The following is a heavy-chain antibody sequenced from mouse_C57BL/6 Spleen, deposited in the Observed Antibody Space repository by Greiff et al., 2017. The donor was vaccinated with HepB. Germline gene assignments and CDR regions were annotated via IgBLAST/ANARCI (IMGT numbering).Heavy chain of an antibody. Sequence: EVQLVESGGGLVKPGGSLKLSCAASGFTFSDYGMHWVRQAPEKGLEWVAYISSGSSTIYYADTVKGRFTISRDNAKNTLFLQMTSLRSEDTAMYYCAREKNGNYWYFDVWGTGTTVTVSS. CDR3: AREKNGNYWYFDV. J-gene: IGHJ1*03. D-gene: IGHD2-1*01. CDR1: GFTFSDYG. V-gene: IGHV5-17*01. CDR2: ISSGSSTI.